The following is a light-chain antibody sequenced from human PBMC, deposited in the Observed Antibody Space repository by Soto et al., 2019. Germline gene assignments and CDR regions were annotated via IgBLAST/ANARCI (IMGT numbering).Light chain of an antibody. CDR2: GAS. CDR3: QQYNDWPPWT. Sequence: EIVMTQSPATLSVSPGERATLSCRASQSVGSNLAWYQQRPGQPPRLLIHGASTRATGIPARFSGSGSGRELTLTISSLQSEDFVLYYCQQYNDWPPWTFGQGTKVEIK. V-gene: IGKV3-15*01. J-gene: IGKJ1*01. CDR1: QSVGSN.